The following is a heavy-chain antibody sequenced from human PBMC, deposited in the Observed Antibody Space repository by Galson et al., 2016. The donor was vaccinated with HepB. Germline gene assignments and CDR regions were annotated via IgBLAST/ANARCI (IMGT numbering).Heavy chain of an antibody. CDR3: ARGDNPDYGDYASAYYYMDV. CDR1: GGSFSGYY. V-gene: IGHV4-34*01. D-gene: IGHD4-17*01. Sequence: SETLSLTCAVHGGSFSGYYWSWIRQPPGKGLEWIGEINHSGSTHYNPSLKSRVTISVDTSKNQFSLKLSSVTAADTAVYYCARGDNPDYGDYASAYYYMDVWGKGTTVTVSS. CDR2: INHSGST. J-gene: IGHJ6*03.